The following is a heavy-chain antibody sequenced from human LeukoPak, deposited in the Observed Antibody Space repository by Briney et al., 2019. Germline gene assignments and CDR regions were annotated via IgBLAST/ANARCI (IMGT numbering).Heavy chain of an antibody. CDR3: ARGGSDLQFDP. D-gene: IGHD1-26*01. Sequence: GGSLRLSCAASGFTFSSYAMHWVRQAPGKGLEWVAVISYDGSNKYYADSVKGRFTISRDNSKNTLYLQMNSLRAEDTAVYYCARGGSDLQFDPWGQGTLVTVSS. J-gene: IGHJ5*02. V-gene: IGHV3-30*01. CDR1: GFTFSSYA. CDR2: ISYDGSNK.